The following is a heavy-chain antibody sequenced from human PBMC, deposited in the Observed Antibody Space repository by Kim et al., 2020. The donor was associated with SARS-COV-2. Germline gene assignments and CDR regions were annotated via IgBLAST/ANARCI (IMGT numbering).Heavy chain of an antibody. CDR2: ILYDGSKK. CDR3: AKDLYSASLDY. V-gene: IGHV3-30*18. J-gene: IGHJ4*02. CDR1: GFVFSNFG. Sequence: GGSLRLSCSASGFVFSNFGMHWVRRAPGKGLEWVALILYDGSKKYYADSVKGRFTISRDNSKNTLYLQMNNLRAEDTAVYYCAKDLYSASLDYWGQGTLVTVSS. D-gene: IGHD6-6*01.